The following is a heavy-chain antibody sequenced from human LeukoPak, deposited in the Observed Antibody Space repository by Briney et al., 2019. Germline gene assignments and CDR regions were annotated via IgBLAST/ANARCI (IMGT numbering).Heavy chain of an antibody. Sequence: GGSLRLSCAASGFTFSSYAMSWVRQAPGKGLEWVPAISGSGGSTYYADSVKGRFTISRDNSKNTLYLQMNSLRAEDTAVYYCAKVSLYSSGEDYWGQGTLVTVSS. J-gene: IGHJ4*02. CDR3: AKVSLYSSGEDY. D-gene: IGHD6-19*01. CDR2: ISGSGGST. V-gene: IGHV3-23*01. CDR1: GFTFSSYA.